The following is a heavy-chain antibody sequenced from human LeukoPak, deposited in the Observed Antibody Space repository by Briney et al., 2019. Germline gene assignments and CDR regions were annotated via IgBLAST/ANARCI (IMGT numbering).Heavy chain of an antibody. Sequence: GASVKVSCKAFGYTFTSYYMHWVRQAPGQRLEWMGIINPSGGSTSYAQKFQGRVTMTRDTSTSTVYMEVSSLRSEDTAVYHCARDRISGVYCGGDCYSGILDIWGQGTMVTVSS. J-gene: IGHJ3*02. V-gene: IGHV1-46*01. D-gene: IGHD2-21*02. CDR3: ARDRISGVYCGGDCYSGILDI. CDR2: INPSGGST. CDR1: GYTFTSYY.